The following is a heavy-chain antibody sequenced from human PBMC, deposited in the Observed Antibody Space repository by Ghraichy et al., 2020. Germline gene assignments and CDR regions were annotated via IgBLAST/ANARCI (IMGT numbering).Heavy chain of an antibody. D-gene: IGHD3-9*01. Sequence: SCAASGFTFSSYAMSWVRQAPGKGLEWVSAISGSGGSTYYADSVKGRFTISRDNSKNTLYLQMNSLRAEDTAVYYCAKEGANYDILTGYYRAIYYFDYWGQGTLVTVSS. CDR3: AKEGANYDILTGYYRAIYYFDY. V-gene: IGHV3-23*01. CDR2: ISGSGGST. J-gene: IGHJ4*02. CDR1: GFTFSSYA.